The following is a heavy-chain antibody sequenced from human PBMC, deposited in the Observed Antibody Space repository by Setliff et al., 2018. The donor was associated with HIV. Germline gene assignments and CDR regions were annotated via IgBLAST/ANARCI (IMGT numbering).Heavy chain of an antibody. CDR2: IYDSGST. J-gene: IGHJ3*02. D-gene: IGHD1-26*01. Sequence: PSETLSLTCAVSGYSISSGYYWGWIRQPPGKGLEWIGSIYDSGSTHNHPSLKSRVTISVDTSKNHFSLKLSSVTAADTAVYYCARGMGGSQVGGDAFDIWGQGTTVTV. CDR1: GYSISSGYY. CDR3: ARGMGGSQVGGDAFDI. V-gene: IGHV4-38-2*01.